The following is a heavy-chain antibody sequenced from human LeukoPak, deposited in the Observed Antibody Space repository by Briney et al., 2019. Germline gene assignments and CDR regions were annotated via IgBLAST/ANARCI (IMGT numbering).Heavy chain of an antibody. J-gene: IGHJ6*02. CDR1: GFPFHNYW. CDR3: ARDPTPRYCSGGSCYTHYGMGV. V-gene: IGHV3-7*01. Sequence: GGSLRLSCAASGFPFHNYWMTWVRQAPGKGLEWVAQVNQDGSEAHYADSVKARFTISRDNAKSSVSLQMNSLRAEDTAVYYCARDPTPRYCSGGSCYTHYGMGVWGQGTTVTVSS. D-gene: IGHD2-15*01. CDR2: VNQDGSEA.